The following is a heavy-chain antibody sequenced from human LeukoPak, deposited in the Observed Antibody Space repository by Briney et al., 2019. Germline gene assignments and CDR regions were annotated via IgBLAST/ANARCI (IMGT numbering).Heavy chain of an antibody. CDR3: SKGGVHYYDRRGPSSQAHYYYYFGKDV. J-gene: IGHJ6*01. CDR2: IIPILGIA. CDR1: GGTFSSYT. V-gene: IGHV1-69*02. Sequence: ASVKVSCKASGGTFSSYTISWVRQAPGQGLEWMGRIIPILGIANYAQKFQGRVTITADKSTSTAYMELSSLRSEDTAVYYCSKGGVHYYDRRGPSSQAHYYYYFGKDVWGQGTTGTVSS. D-gene: IGHD3-22*01.